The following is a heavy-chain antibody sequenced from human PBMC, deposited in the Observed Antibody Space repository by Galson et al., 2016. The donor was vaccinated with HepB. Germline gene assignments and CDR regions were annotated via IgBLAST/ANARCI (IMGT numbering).Heavy chain of an antibody. CDR3: ARSISVLGNLYFDF. J-gene: IGHJ4*02. CDR2: INPSSVDT. CDR1: GFTFTDYF. D-gene: IGHD2/OR15-2a*01. Sequence: SVKVSCKASGFTFTDYFIHWVRQAPGQGLEWMGRINPSSVDTNYAQNFQGRVTLTRDTSISTAYMELTSLTSDDTAVYYCARSISVLGNLYFDFWGQGTLVTVSS. V-gene: IGHV1-2*06.